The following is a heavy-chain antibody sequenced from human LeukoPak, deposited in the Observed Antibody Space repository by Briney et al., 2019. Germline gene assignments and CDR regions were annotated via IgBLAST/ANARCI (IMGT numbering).Heavy chain of an antibody. CDR2: ISYDGSNK. CDR1: GFTFSSYA. CDR3: ARAKSTKYYFDY. V-gene: IGHV3-30-3*01. Sequence: GGSLRLSCAASGFTFSSYAMHWVRQAPGKGLEWGAVISYDGSNKYYADSVKGRFTISRDNSKNTLYLQMNSLRAEDTAVYYCARAKSTKYYFDYWGQGTLVTVSS. J-gene: IGHJ4*02.